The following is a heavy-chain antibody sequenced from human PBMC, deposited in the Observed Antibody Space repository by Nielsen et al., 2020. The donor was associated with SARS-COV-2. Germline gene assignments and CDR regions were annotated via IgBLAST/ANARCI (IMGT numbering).Heavy chain of an antibody. D-gene: IGHD4-17*01. V-gene: IGHV1-2*06. Sequence: ASVKVSCKASGYTFTDYYIHWVRQAPGQGLEWMGRINPYSGGTNYAQKFQGTVTMTRDASISTVYMELSTLRSDDTAVYYCARKTVSSDYWGPGILVTVSS. CDR3: ARKTVSSDY. J-gene: IGHJ4*02. CDR2: INPYSGGT. CDR1: GYTFTDYY.